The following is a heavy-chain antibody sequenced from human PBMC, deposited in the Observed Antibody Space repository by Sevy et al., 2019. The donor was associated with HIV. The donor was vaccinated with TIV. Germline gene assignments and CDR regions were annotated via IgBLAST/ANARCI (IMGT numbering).Heavy chain of an antibody. CDR2: IRNKPDIYTT. Sequence: GESLKISCAASGFTFSDHYMEWVRQAPGKGLEWVGRIRNKPDIYTTEYAGSVTGRFTISRDDSKNSLYLLMDSLKTEDTAVYYCATQAGIAAAGRVFDYWGQGTLVTVSS. CDR3: ATQAGIAAAGRVFDY. V-gene: IGHV3-72*01. CDR1: GFTFSDHY. D-gene: IGHD6-13*01. J-gene: IGHJ4*02.